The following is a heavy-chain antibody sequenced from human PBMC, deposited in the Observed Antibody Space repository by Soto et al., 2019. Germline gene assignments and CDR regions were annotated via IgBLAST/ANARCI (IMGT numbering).Heavy chain of an antibody. Sequence: PGGSLRLSCATSGFTFSNYWIHWVRQAPGEGLVWVSRINPDATTINYADSVKGRFTVSRDNAKNTLYLQMNSLRAEDTAMYYCATAGSYRFDHWGQGTLVTVSS. V-gene: IGHV3-74*01. CDR1: GFTFSNYW. CDR2: INPDATTI. J-gene: IGHJ4*02. CDR3: ATAGSYRFDH. D-gene: IGHD3-10*01.